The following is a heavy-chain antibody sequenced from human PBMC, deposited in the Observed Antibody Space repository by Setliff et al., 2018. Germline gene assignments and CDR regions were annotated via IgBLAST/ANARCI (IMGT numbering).Heavy chain of an antibody. J-gene: IGHJ4*02. CDR2: IDRTGNR. CDR3: ARRDEYLQFREFFDF. Sequence: LSLTCAVSGVSISDGHFWGWIRQPPGKGLEWIGSIDRTGNRYYNSPLRSRVTLSIDMSRNEFSLELWSMTAADTAVYYCARRDEYLQFREFFDFWGQGILVTVS. D-gene: IGHD3-10*01. CDR1: GVSISDGHF. V-gene: IGHV4-38-2*01.